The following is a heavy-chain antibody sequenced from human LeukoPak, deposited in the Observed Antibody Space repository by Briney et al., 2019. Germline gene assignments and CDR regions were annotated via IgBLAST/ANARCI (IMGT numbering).Heavy chain of an antibody. CDR3: AREWGLESSGYYYAY. CDR1: GYTFTGYY. Sequence: SVKVSCKASGYTFTGYYMHWVRQAPGQGFEWMGGITPIFGTANFAQKFQGRVSITADESTSTAFMELSSLRSEDTAVYYCAREWGLESSGYYYAYWGQGTLVTVSS. V-gene: IGHV1-69*13. J-gene: IGHJ4*02. D-gene: IGHD3-22*01. CDR2: ITPIFGTA.